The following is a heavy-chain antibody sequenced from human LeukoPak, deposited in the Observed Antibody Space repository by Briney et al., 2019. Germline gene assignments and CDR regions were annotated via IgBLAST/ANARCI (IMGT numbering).Heavy chain of an antibody. Sequence: ASVKVSCTASGGTFSSYTISWVRQAPGQGLEWMGRIIPILGIANYAQKFQGRVAITADKSTSTAYMELSSLRSEDTAVYYCARPYYYDSSGLDPWGQGTLVTVSS. CDR2: IIPILGIA. D-gene: IGHD3-22*01. CDR1: GGTFSSYT. CDR3: ARPYYYDSSGLDP. V-gene: IGHV1-69*02. J-gene: IGHJ5*02.